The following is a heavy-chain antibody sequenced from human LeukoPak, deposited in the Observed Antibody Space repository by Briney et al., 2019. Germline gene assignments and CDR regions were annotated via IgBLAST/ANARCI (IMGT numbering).Heavy chain of an antibody. J-gene: IGHJ4*02. V-gene: IGHV3-23*01. Sequence: GGSLRLSCAASGFTFRSYTMSWVRQAPGKGLEWVSVISGSGGNTYYADSVKGRFTISRDNSKNTLYLQMNSLRAEDTAVYYCAKGRIAAAGDWGQGTLVTVSS. D-gene: IGHD6-13*01. CDR2: ISGSGGNT. CDR1: GFTFRSYT. CDR3: AKGRIAAAGD.